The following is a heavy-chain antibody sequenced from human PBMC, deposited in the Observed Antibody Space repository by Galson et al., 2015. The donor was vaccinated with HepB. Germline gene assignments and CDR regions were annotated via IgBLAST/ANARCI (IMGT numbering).Heavy chain of an antibody. CDR3: AERFSSWTSSDHYYSLDV. CDR1: GFTFSNYA. D-gene: IGHD6-13*01. Sequence: SLRLSCAASGFTFSNYAMNWVRQAPGKGLEWVSTINSGGHSTYYADSVKDRFTISRDNSKNTLSLQMNSLSAGGTAIYYCAERFSSWTSSDHYYSLDVWGPGTTVTVSS. J-gene: IGHJ6*02. CDR2: INSGGHST. V-gene: IGHV3-23*01.